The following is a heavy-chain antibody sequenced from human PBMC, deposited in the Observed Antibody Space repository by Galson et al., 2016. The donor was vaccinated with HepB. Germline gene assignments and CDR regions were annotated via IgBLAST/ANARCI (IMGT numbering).Heavy chain of an antibody. Sequence: ETLSLTCTVSGGSISNYYWSWIRQPPGKGLEWIAYIYYSGSTNQNPSLKSRVTISVDTSKNQFSLQLRSVTAADTAVYYCARDRGSAAGFDHWGQGTLVTVSS. V-gene: IGHV4-59*01. CDR2: IYYSGST. CDR3: ARDRGSAAGFDH. J-gene: IGHJ4*02. CDR1: GGSISNYY. D-gene: IGHD6-13*01.